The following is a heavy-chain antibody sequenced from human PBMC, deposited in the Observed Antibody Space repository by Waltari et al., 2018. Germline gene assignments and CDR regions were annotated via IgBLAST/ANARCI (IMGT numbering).Heavy chain of an antibody. D-gene: IGHD6-19*01. CDR1: EFTFNNFA. V-gene: IGHV3-30-3*01. CDR2: GSYDGIKK. J-gene: IGHJ4*02. Sequence: QVQLVESGGGVVQPGRSLRLSCTGSEFTFNNFAMHWVRQAPGKGREWVAAGSYDGIKKYYADSVKGRFIISRDDSKNTVFLQIDNLRVEDTAVYFCASEPHGYSTGWYAADGHFDLWGQGTLVTVSS. CDR3: ASEPHGYSTGWYAADGHFDL.